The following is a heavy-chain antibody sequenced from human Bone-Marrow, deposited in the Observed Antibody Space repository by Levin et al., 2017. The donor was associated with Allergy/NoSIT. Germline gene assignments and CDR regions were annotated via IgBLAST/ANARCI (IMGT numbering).Heavy chain of an antibody. CDR3: AKDSDTAMASFDY. CDR1: GFSLSSYA. CDR2: ISYDGGDR. Sequence: GGSLRLSCEASGFSLSSYAMHWVRQAPGKGLEWLTIISYDGGDRYYADSVKGRFTISRDDSKNTLEVQMNRLRAEDTAVYFCAKDSDTAMASFDYWGQGTLVTVSS. D-gene: IGHD5-18*01. V-gene: IGHV3-30*18. J-gene: IGHJ4*02.